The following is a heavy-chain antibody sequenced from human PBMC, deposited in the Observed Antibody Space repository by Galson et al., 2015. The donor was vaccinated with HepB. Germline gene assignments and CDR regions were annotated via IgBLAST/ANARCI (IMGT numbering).Heavy chain of an antibody. CDR1: RFTFSNFY. Sequence: SLRLSCAASRFTFSNFYMNWIRQAPGKGLEWVSYISTSGDTIYYADSVKGRFTISRDNAKSSLYLQVKSLRAEDTAVYYCARDSLGWFDPWGQGTLVTVSS. CDR2: ISTSGDTI. J-gene: IGHJ5*02. V-gene: IGHV3-11*01. CDR3: ARDSLGWFDP.